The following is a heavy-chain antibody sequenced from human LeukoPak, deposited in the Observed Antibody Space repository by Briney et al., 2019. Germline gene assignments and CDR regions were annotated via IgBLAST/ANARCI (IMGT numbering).Heavy chain of an antibody. CDR3: ARGLLDYYDSSGPSDY. V-gene: IGHV1-2*04. Sequence: ASVKVSCKASGYTFISYGISWVRQAPGQGLEWMGWINPNSGGTNYAQKFQGWVTMTRDTSISTAYMELSRLRSDDTAVYYCARGLLDYYDSSGPSDYWGQGTLVTVSS. D-gene: IGHD3-22*01. J-gene: IGHJ4*02. CDR1: GYTFISYG. CDR2: INPNSGGT.